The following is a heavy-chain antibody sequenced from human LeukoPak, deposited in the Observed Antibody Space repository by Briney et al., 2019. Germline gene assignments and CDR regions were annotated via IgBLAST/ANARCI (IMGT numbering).Heavy chain of an antibody. Sequence: GRSLRLPCGASGFNFTTYALHWVRQAPGKGLEWVAVISYDGNNKYYADSFKGRFTISRANSENTLYLQMNRVSAADTAVYYRARSNSISFYSHGMDVWGQGTTVTVSS. CDR1: GFNFTTYA. J-gene: IGHJ6*02. D-gene: IGHD4-11*01. V-gene: IGHV3-30-3*01. CDR2: ISYDGNNK. CDR3: ARSNSISFYSHGMDV.